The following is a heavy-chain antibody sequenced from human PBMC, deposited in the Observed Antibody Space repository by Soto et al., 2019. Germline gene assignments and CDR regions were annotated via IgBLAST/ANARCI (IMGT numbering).Heavy chain of an antibody. D-gene: IGHD3-9*01. CDR3: ARDLNGGYSDLRFDP. V-gene: IGHV3-30*04. J-gene: IGHJ5*02. CDR1: GFTLSRYA. CDR2: ISFDGYNK. Sequence: QVQLVESGGGVVQPGRSLRLSCAASGFTLSRYAMQWVRQAPGKGLEWLAVISFDGYNKFYADSVQGRFTISRDNSKNTLYLQMSSLRTDDTAVYYCARDLNGGYSDLRFDPWGQGTLVSVSS.